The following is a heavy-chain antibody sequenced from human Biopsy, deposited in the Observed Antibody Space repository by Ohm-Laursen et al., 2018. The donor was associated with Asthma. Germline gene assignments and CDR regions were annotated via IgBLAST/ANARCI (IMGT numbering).Heavy chain of an antibody. D-gene: IGHD3-9*01. Sequence: ASVKVSCKTSGYTFNSAGITWVRQAPGQGLEWMGWISVYNGNTKVAQKLRDRVTMITDTSTSTAYMELRSLRSDDTAVYYCARTYYDFLTGQVNDAFAIWGQGTVVTVSS. CDR2: ISVYNGNT. CDR3: ARTYYDFLTGQVNDAFAI. CDR1: GYTFNSAG. J-gene: IGHJ3*02. V-gene: IGHV1-18*01.